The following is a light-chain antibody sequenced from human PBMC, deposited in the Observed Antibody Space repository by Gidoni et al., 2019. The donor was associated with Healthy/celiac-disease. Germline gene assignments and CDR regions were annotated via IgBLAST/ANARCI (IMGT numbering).Light chain of an antibody. V-gene: IGLV1-40*01. J-gene: IGLJ2*01. CDR1: SSNIGAGYD. CDR3: QSYDSSTRVV. CDR2: GNS. Sequence: QSVLTQPPSVSGAPGQRVTISCTGSSSNIGAGYDVHWYQQLPGTAPKLLIYGNSNRPSGVPDRFSGSKSGTSASLDITGLQAEDEADYYCQSYDSSTRVVFGGGTKLTVL.